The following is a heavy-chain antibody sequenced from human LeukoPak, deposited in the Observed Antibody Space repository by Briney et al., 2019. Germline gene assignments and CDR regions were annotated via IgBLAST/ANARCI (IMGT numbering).Heavy chain of an antibody. CDR3: ARDPWNSRYRSTRDSDH. CDR1: GFTFSSYE. V-gene: IGHV3-48*03. J-gene: IGHJ4*02. D-gene: IGHD1-7*01. Sequence: QTGGSLRLSCAASGFTFSSYEMNWVRQAPGKGLEWVSYISSSGSTIYYADSVKGRFTISRDNAKNSLYLQMNSLRAEDTAVYYCARDPWNSRYRSTRDSDHWGQGTLVTVSS. CDR2: ISSSGSTI.